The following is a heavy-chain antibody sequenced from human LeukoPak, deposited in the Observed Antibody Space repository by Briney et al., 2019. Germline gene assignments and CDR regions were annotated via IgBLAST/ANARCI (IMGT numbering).Heavy chain of an antibody. CDR3: ATGNYYDSRGYYTFGH. J-gene: IGHJ4*02. CDR2: INGDGTTT. V-gene: IGHV3-74*01. CDR1: GFIFNKYW. Sequence: GGSLRLSCAASGFIFNKYWMHWVRQAPGKGLVWVSRINGDGTTTSYADSVKGGFTMSRDNAKNTLYLQMSGLRAEDTAVYYCATGNYYDSRGYYTFGHWGQGTLVTVSS. D-gene: IGHD3-22*01.